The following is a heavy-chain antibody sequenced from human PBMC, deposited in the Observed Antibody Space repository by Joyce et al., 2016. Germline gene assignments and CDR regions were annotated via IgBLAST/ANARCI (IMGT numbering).Heavy chain of an antibody. J-gene: IGHJ6*02. CDR1: GAPIRRGVYN. Sequence: QLQLQESGPGLVKPSETLSLTCAVSGAPIRRGVYNWAGFLQPPGKGLEWVGSLFYRGNTYYNPSLKSRVTISFDTSKNHFSLKLSSVTAADTAVYYCARHGESILYYFYGMDVWGQGTTVTVSS. CDR3: ARHGESILYYFYGMDV. D-gene: IGHD2/OR15-2a*01. CDR2: LFYRGNT. V-gene: IGHV4-39*01.